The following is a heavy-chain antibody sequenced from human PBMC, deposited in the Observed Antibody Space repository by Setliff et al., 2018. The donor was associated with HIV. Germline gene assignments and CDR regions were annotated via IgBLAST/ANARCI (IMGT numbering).Heavy chain of an antibody. CDR2: ISTYSDET. D-gene: IGHD3-10*01. J-gene: IGHJ4*02. CDR1: GYTFTTYG. Sequence: ASVKVSCKPSGYTFTTYGLSWVRQAPGQGLEWMGWISTYSDETSSSQNLQGRVTMTTDTSTSTAYMELRSLRSDDTAVYYCARDYYGSGSYFILDYWGPGTLVTVSS. V-gene: IGHV1-18*01. CDR3: ARDYYGSGSYFILDY.